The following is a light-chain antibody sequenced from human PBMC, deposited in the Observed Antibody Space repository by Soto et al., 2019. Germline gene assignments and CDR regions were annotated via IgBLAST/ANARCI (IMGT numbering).Light chain of an antibody. CDR3: QQYKNWPPLT. CDR1: QGVTYN. CDR2: GAF. J-gene: IGKJ4*01. Sequence: EIVMTQSPATLSVSPGETATLSCRASQGVTYNLAWYQQKPGQGPRLLIYGAFTSATGIPARFSGSGSGTEFTLTISSLQSEDFAVYYGQQYKNWPPLTFGGGTKVEIK. V-gene: IGKV3-15*01.